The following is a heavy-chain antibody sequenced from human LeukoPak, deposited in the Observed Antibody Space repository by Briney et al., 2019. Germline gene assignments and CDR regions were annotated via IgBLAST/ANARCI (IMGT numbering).Heavy chain of an antibody. D-gene: IGHD6-13*01. V-gene: IGHV7-4-1*02. Sequence: ASVKVSCKASGYSFTNYAMNWVRQAPGQGLEWMGWIHPSTGNPTYAQGFTGRFVFSLDTSVSTTYLQISSLKAEDTAVYYCARFYSSNWYYVDYWGQGTLVTVSS. CDR1: GYSFTNYA. CDR3: ARFYSSNWYYVDY. J-gene: IGHJ4*02. CDR2: IHPSTGNP.